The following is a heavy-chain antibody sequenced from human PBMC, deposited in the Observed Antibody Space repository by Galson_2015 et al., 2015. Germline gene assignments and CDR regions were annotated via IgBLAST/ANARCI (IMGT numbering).Heavy chain of an antibody. CDR2: IIGRGGST. D-gene: IGHD2-15*01. CDR3: AQTAGSASSITATDYYFDY. V-gene: IGHV3-23*01. Sequence: SLRLSCAASGVTFSSYAMSWVRQAPGKGLEWVSAIIGRGGSTYYADSVKGRFTISRDNSKNTLFLQMNSLRAEDTAVYYCAQTAGSASSITATDYYFDYWGQGTLVTVSS. J-gene: IGHJ4*02. CDR1: GVTFSSYA.